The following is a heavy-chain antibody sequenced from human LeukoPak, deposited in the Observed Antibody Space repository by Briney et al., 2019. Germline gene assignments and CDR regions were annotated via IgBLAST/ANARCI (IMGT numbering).Heavy chain of an antibody. CDR3: ARYTRYGDFNPYDI. CDR2: IHASGRT. CDR1: GASITNYY. J-gene: IGHJ3*02. V-gene: IGHV4-4*09. Sequence: NSSETLSLTCTVSGASITNYYWGWTRQLPGKGLEWIGYIHASGRTGYNPSLTSRVIMSLDTSKNQFSLGLSSVTAADTAIYYCARYTRYGDFNPYDIWGRGTMVTVSS. D-gene: IGHD4-17*01.